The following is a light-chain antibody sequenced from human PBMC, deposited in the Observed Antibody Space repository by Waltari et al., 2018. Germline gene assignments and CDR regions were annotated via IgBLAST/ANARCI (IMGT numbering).Light chain of an antibody. CDR3: QQYGSSPRT. Sequence: EIVLTQSPGPLSLSPGERATLSCRASQSVSSSLAWYQQKPGQAPRLLIYGASNRATGIPDRFSGSGSDTDFTLTISRLEPEDFAVYFCQQYGSSPRTFGQGAKLEIK. CDR2: GAS. V-gene: IGKV3-20*01. J-gene: IGKJ2*01. CDR1: QSVSSS.